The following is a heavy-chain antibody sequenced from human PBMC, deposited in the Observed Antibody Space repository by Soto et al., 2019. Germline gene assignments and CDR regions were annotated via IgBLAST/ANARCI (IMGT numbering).Heavy chain of an antibody. V-gene: IGHV3-23*01. D-gene: IGHD6-13*01. J-gene: IGHJ4*02. CDR2: ISGSGGST. CDR3: AKDRGAGTTTIFRYYFDY. Sequence: GGSLRLSCAASGFTFSSYAMSWVRQAPGKGLEWVSAISGSGGSTYYADSVKGRFTISRDNSKNTLYLQMNSLRAEDTAVYYCAKDRGAGTTTIFRYYFDYWGQGTLVTVSS. CDR1: GFTFSSYA.